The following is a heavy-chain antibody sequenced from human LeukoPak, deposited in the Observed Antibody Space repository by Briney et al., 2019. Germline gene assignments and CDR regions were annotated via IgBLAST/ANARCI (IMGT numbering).Heavy chain of an antibody. Sequence: ASVKVSCKASGYTFTGYYMHWVRQAPGQGLEWMGWINPNSGGTNYAQKFQGRVTMTRDTSISTAYMELSRLRSDDTAVYYCAGLLGGSYWGDAFDIWGQGTMVTVSS. D-gene: IGHD1-26*01. CDR1: GYTFTGYY. CDR3: AGLLGGSYWGDAFDI. CDR2: INPNSGGT. J-gene: IGHJ3*02. V-gene: IGHV1-2*02.